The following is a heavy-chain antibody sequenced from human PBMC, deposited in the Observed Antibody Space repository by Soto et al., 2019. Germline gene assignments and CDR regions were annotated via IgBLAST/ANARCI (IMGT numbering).Heavy chain of an antibody. Sequence: PGGSLRLSSAASGFTFSSYAMSWVRQAPGKGLEWVSGISGSGDSTYYADSVKGRFTISRDNSKKTVYLQMNSLRAEDTAVYYCAKGVPGIAVAGTGYFEHWGQGTLVTVSS. V-gene: IGHV3-23*01. CDR3: AKGVPGIAVAGTGYFEH. J-gene: IGHJ1*01. CDR1: GFTFSSYA. D-gene: IGHD6-19*01. CDR2: ISGSGDST.